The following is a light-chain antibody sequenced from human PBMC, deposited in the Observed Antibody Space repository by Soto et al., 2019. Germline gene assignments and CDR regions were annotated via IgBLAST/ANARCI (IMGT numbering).Light chain of an antibody. CDR2: DVS. J-gene: IGKJ4*01. CDR1: QSINSD. V-gene: IGKV3-11*01. Sequence: EIVLTQSPATLSLSPGERASLSCRASQSINSDLAWYHQKPGQAPRLLIYDVSNRATGIPARFSGSGSGTDFTLTISSLEPEDSAIYYCQQRNSWPPTFGGGTKVEIK. CDR3: QQRNSWPPT.